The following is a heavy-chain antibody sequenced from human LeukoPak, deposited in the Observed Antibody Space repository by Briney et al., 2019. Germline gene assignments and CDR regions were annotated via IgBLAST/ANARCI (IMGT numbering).Heavy chain of an antibody. CDR1: GGSISSGGYY. CDR2: IYYSGST. CDR3: ARDRHYYYGSGSYCGEFDP. Sequence: SETLSLTCTVSGGSISSGGYYWSWIRQHPGKGLEWIGYIYYSGSTYYNPSLKSRVTISVDTSKNQFSLKLSSVTAADTAVYYCARDRHYYYGSGSYCGEFDPWGQGTLVTVSS. V-gene: IGHV4-31*03. D-gene: IGHD3-10*01. J-gene: IGHJ5*02.